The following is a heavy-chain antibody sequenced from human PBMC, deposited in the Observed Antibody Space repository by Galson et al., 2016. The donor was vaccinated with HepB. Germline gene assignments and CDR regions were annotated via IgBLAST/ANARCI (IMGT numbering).Heavy chain of an antibody. Sequence: SVKVSCKASGYPFTDFGIGWVRQAPGQGLEWMGWIGTFHGKTNYVQRFQGRVTMTRDTSTSTAYMELRSLKSDDTAVYYCTRCYYDTRGLWPYDVPAPDYWGRGTLVTVSS. V-gene: IGHV1-18*01. J-gene: IGHJ4*02. D-gene: IGHD3-22*01. CDR1: GYPFTDFG. CDR2: IGTFHGKT. CDR3: TRCYYDTRGLWPYDVPAPDY.